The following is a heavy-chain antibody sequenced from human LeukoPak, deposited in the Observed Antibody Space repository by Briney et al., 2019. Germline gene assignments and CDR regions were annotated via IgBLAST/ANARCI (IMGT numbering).Heavy chain of an antibody. Sequence: ASVKVSCKASGYTFTGHYMHWVRQAPGQGLEWMGWINPNSGDTYYAQKFQGRVIMTRDTSISTAYMELSRLRSDDTAVYYCASYYDSSGYQHYFDYWGQGTLVTVSS. CDR2: INPNSGDT. CDR3: ASYYDSSGYQHYFDY. V-gene: IGHV1-2*02. CDR1: GYTFTGHY. D-gene: IGHD3-22*01. J-gene: IGHJ4*02.